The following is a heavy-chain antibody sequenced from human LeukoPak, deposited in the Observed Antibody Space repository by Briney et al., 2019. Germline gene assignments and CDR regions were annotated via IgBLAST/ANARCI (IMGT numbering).Heavy chain of an antibody. D-gene: IGHD2-21*01. CDR2: VNPNTGGT. CDR3: ARDSYGGNWSLGY. Sequence: ASVKLSCKASGFTFTSYYFHWVRQAPGQGLEWMGWVNPNTGGTKYAQMFQGRVTMTRDTSISTAYMELSRLTSDDTAVYYCARDSYGGNWSLGYWGQGTLVTVSS. J-gene: IGHJ4*02. V-gene: IGHV1-2*02. CDR1: GFTFTSYY.